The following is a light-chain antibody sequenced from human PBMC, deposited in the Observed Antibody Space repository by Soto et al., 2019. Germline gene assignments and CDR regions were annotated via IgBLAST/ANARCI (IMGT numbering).Light chain of an antibody. J-gene: IGKJ2*01. CDR2: GAS. V-gene: IGKV3-20*01. CDR3: QQYGSSVYT. CDR1: QSVINNY. Sequence: ETVLTQSPGTLSLSPGERATLSCRASQSVINNYLAWYQQTPGQAPRLLIYGASTRATGTPGRFSGSGSGTDFTLTITRLEPRDSAVYYCQQYGSSVYTFGQGTKLEIK.